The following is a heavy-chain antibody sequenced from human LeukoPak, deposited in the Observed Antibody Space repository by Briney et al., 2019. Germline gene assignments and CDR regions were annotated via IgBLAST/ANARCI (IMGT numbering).Heavy chain of an antibody. CDR3: ARSVRYFDPPAFDI. CDR2: IYYSGST. J-gene: IGHJ3*02. Sequence: PSETLSLTCAVSGGSISSGGYYWSWIRQHPGKGLEWIGYIYYSGSTYYNPSLKSRVTISVDTSKNQFSLKLSSVTAADTAVYYCARSVRYFDPPAFDIWGQGTMVTVSS. V-gene: IGHV4-31*11. CDR1: GGSISSGGYY. D-gene: IGHD3-9*01.